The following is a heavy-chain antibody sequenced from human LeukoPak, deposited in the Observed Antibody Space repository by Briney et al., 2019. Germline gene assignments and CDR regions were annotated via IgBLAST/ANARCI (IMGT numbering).Heavy chain of an antibody. CDR1: GDSVSSYY. V-gene: IGHV4-59*02. J-gene: IGHJ4*02. D-gene: IGHD6-13*01. Sequence: SETLSLTCTVSGDSVSSYYWSWIRQPPGKGLEWIAYIYYTGNINYNPSLKGRVTISVDTSKNQFSLNLTSVTAADTAVYYCARAGSSWSFDYWGQGTLVTVSS. CDR2: IYYTGNI. CDR3: ARAGSSWSFDY.